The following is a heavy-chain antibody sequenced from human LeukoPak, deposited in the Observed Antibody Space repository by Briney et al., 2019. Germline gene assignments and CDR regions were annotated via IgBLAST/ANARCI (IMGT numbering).Heavy chain of an antibody. D-gene: IGHD4-23*01. J-gene: IGHJ4*02. CDR1: AYIFTSCW. CDR3: ARLYYGGKASFDF. CDR2: IYPADSDT. V-gene: IGHV5-51*01. Sequence: GESLKISCKGSAYIFTSCWIGWVRQMPGKGLEWMGIIYPADSDTRYSPSFQGQVTISADKSISTAYLQWSSLKASDTAMYYCARLYYGGKASFDFWGQGTLVTVSS.